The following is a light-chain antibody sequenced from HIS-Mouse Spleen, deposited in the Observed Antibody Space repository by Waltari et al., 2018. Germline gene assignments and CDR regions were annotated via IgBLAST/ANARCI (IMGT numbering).Light chain of an antibody. CDR1: SRDVWIYNL. V-gene: IGLV2-23*01. CDR3: CSYAGSSTFYV. CDR2: EGS. J-gene: IGLJ1*01. Sequence: QSALTQPASVSGSPGQSITIPCTGTSRDVWIYNLVSWYQQHPGKAPKLMIYEGSKRPAGVSNRFSGSKSGNTASLTISGLQAEDEADYYCCSYAGSSTFYVFGTGTKVTVL.